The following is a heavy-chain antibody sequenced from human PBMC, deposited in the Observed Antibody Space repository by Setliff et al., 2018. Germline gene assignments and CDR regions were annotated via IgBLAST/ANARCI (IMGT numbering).Heavy chain of an antibody. CDR1: GGSISPYF. D-gene: IGHD3-16*01. CDR2: IYHNGNT. V-gene: IGHV4-59*01. CDR3: ARDRTAYTYGLDV. J-gene: IGHJ6*02. Sequence: SETLSLTCTVSGGSISPYFWSWIRQSPGKGLEWIGYIYHNGNTNFNPSLKSRVNMSVDTPSNQFVLNLKAVTAADTAVYYCARDRTAYTYGLDVWGQGTTVTVSS.